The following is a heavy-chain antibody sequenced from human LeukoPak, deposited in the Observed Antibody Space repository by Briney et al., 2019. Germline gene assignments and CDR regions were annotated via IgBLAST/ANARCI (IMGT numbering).Heavy chain of an antibody. D-gene: IGHD3-9*01. Sequence: GGSLRLSCAASGFTFSGYAMHWVRQAPGKGLEWVAVISYDGSNKYYADSVKGRFTISRDNSKNTLYLQMNSLRAEDTAVYYCARDAVLRYFDWLSYYYYYYYGMDVWGQGTTVTVSS. CDR2: ISYDGSNK. J-gene: IGHJ6*02. CDR1: GFTFSGYA. CDR3: ARDAVLRYFDWLSYYYYYYYGMDV. V-gene: IGHV3-30*04.